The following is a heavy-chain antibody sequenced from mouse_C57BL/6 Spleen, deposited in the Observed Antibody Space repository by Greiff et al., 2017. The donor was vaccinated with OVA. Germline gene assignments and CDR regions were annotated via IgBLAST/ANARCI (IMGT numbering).Heavy chain of an antibody. CDR3: ARLYYAMDY. CDR2: IYPRDGST. V-gene: IGHV1-85*01. Sequence: VQLVESGPELVQPGASVKLSCTASGYTFTSYDINWVQQRPGQGLEWIGWIYPRDGSTKYNEKFKGKATLTVDTSSSTAYMELHSLTAEDSAVYFCARLYYAMDYWGQGTSVTVSS. J-gene: IGHJ4*01. CDR1: GYTFTSYD.